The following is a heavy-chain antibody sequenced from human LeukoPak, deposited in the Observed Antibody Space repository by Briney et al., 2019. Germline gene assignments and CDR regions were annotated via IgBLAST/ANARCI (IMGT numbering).Heavy chain of an antibody. CDR1: GFTFRNYD. CDR3: AARGCGY. V-gene: IGHV3-48*04. Sequence: GGSLRLSCIPSGFTFRNYDMHWVRQAPGKGLEWVSYISSSGSTIYYADSVKGRFTISRNNDKNSVYLQINSLRAEDTAVYYCAARGCGYWGQGTLVTVSS. J-gene: IGHJ4*02. CDR2: ISSSGSTI. D-gene: IGHD4/OR15-4a*01.